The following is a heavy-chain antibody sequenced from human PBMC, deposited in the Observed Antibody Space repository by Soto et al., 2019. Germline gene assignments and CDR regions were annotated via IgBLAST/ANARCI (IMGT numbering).Heavy chain of an antibody. CDR2: IWYDGSNK. D-gene: IGHD2-2*02. V-gene: IGHV3-33*01. CDR3: ARDLRYCSSTSCYNYYYYGMDV. Sequence: PVGSLRLSCAASGFTFSSYGMHWVRQAPGKGLEWVAVIWYDGSNKYYADSVKGRFTISRDNSKNTLYLQMNSLRAEDTAVYYCARDLRYCSSTSCYNYYYYGMDVWGQGTTVTVSS. CDR1: GFTFSSYG. J-gene: IGHJ6*02.